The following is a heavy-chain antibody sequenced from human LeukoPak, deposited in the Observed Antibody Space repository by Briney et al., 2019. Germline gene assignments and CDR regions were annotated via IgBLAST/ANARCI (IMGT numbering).Heavy chain of an antibody. V-gene: IGHV3-48*01. CDR1: GFNFSSYS. CDR2: ISSGSSSI. CDR3: TTWTGGIVITN. D-gene: IGHD3-22*01. Sequence: GGSLRLSCAASGFNFSSYSMNWVRQAPGKGLEWVSYISSGSSSIHYADSVKGRSTISRDNAKNSLYLQMNSLKTEDTAVYYCTTWTGGIVITNWGQGTLATVSS. J-gene: IGHJ4*02.